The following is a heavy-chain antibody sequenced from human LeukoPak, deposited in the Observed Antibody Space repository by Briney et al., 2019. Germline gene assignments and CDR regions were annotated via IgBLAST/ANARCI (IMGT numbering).Heavy chain of an antibody. CDR3: ARVYGSGSRYYYYYYMDV. CDR1: GYSFTSYW. V-gene: IGHV5-51*01. CDR2: IYPGDSDT. D-gene: IGHD3-10*01. Sequence: GESLKISCKGSGYSFTSYWIGWVRQMPGKGPEWMGIIYPGDSDTRYSPSFQGQVTISADKSISTAYLQWSSLKASDTAMYYCARVYGSGSRYYYYYYMDVWGKGTTVTVSS. J-gene: IGHJ6*03.